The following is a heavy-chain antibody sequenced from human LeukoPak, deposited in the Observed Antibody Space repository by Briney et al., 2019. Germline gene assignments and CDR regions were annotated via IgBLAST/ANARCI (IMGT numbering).Heavy chain of an antibody. D-gene: IGHD2-2*01. CDR1: GYTFTGHY. V-gene: IGHV1-2*02. J-gene: IGHJ4*02. CDR2: INPSSGDT. Sequence: ASVKVSCKASGYTFTGHYMYWVRQAPGQGLEWMGWINPSSGDTKYAQKFQGRITMTRDTSISTAYMDLNRLTSDDTAVYYCARRLTTSQDLDYWGQGTLVTVSS. CDR3: ARRLTTSQDLDY.